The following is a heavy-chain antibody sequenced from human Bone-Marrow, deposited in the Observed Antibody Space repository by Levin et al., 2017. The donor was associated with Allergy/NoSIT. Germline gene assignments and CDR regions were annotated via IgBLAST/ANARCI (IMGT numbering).Heavy chain of an antibody. J-gene: IGHJ5*01. CDR3: ARGTAGYSDSWLDS. CDR2: INSDGSST. CDR1: GFTSGTYW. Sequence: GGSLRLSCAASGFTSGTYWMHWVRQAPGKGLVWVSRINSDGSSTTYADSVKGRFTISRDNAKNTLYLEMNSLRAEDTAVYYCARGTAGYSDSWLDSWGQGTLDTVSS. D-gene: IGHD2-2*02. V-gene: IGHV3-74*01.